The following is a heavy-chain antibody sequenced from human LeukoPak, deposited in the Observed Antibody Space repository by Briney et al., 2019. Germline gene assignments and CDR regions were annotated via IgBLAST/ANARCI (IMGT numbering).Heavy chain of an antibody. CDR2: IKSKTDGGTT. Sequence: PGGSLRLSCAASGFTVSSNYMSWVRQAPGRGLEWVGRIKSKTDGGTTDYAAPVKGRFTISRDDSKNTLYLQMNSLKTEDTAIYYCTTRGHDSNYDFWGQGTLVTVSS. CDR1: GFTVSSNY. V-gene: IGHV3-15*01. CDR3: TTRGHDSNYDF. J-gene: IGHJ4*02. D-gene: IGHD4-11*01.